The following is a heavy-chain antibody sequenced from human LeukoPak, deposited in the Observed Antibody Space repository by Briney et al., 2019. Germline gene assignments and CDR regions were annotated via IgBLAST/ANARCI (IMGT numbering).Heavy chain of an antibody. D-gene: IGHD3-3*01. V-gene: IGHV3-74*01. CDR3: AKDHYWSIDY. CDR2: IKGDGIST. CDR1: GFDFSSNW. J-gene: IGHJ4*02. Sequence: GGSLRLSCAASGFDFSSNWVHWVRHAPGQGLVWVSRIKGDGISTNYADSVKGRFTISRDIAKNTLYLQMNSLRAEDTGVYYCAKDHYWSIDYWGRGTLVTVSS.